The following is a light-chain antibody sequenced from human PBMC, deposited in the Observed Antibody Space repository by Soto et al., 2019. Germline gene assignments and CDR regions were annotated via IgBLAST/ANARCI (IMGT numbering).Light chain of an antibody. CDR2: EVS. CDR3: SSFTTSNTWM. J-gene: IGLJ3*02. CDR1: SSDVGGYNF. Sequence: QSALTQPASVSGSPGQSITISCTGTSSDVGGYNFVSWYQQHPGNAPKLMIYEVSNRPSGVSDRFSGSKSVNTASLTISGLQAEDEADYYCSSFTTSNTWMFGGGTKLTVL. V-gene: IGLV2-14*01.